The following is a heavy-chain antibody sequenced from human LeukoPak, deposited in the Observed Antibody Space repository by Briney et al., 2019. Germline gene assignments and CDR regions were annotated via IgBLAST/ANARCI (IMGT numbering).Heavy chain of an antibody. CDR3: ARDQGLTAPPPYGLDV. CDR2: IIPVLNIT. V-gene: IGHV1-69*04. J-gene: IGHJ6*02. CDR1: GGTFSSSA. Sequence: SVKVSCKTSGGTFSSSAITWVRQAPGQGLEWMGRIIPVLNITTYAQKFQGSVTITADTSTSTVYMELSSLRSEETAVYYCARDQGLTAPPPYGLDVWGQGTTVIASS. D-gene: IGHD5-18*01.